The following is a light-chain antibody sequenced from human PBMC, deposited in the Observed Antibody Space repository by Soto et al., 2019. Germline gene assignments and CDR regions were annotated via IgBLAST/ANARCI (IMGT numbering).Light chain of an antibody. J-gene: IGLJ2*01. V-gene: IGLV2-14*03. Sequence: QSALTQPASVSGSPGQSIAISCTGTSSDVGAFDYVSWYQQHPGKAPRVMICDVKNRPSGISGRFSGSKSGNSASLTISGLQAEDEANYYCSSYTINSSVIFGGGTKLTVL. CDR2: DVK. CDR3: SSYTINSSVI. CDR1: SSDVGAFDY.